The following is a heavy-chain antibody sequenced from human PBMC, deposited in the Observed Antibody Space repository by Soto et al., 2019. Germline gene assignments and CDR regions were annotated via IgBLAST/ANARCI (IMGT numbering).Heavy chain of an antibody. CDR1: GFTFGNYW. CDR2: MNSDGSTT. V-gene: IGHV3-74*01. CDR3: ATAEVDY. J-gene: IGHJ4*02. Sequence: EVQLVESGGGLVQPGGSLRLSCAASGFTFGNYWMHWVRQAPGKGLEWVSRMNSDGSTTDYADSVKGRFTVSGDNAKNTLYLQMNSLRAEDTAVYYCATAEVDYWGPGTLVTVSS.